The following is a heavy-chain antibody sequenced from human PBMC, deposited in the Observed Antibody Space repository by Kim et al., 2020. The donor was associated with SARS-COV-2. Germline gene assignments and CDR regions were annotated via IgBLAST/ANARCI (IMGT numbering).Heavy chain of an antibody. CDR3: ATGRGYSYGLDY. V-gene: IGHV1-18*01. D-gene: IGHD5-18*01. Sequence: ASVKVSCKTSGYTFTSYAINWVRQAPGQGLEWMGWITPYNGNTNYAQKVHGRVTMTTDTSTSTAYMELTSLTSDYTAVYYCATGRGYSYGLDYWGQGTLVTVSS. CDR1: GYTFTSYA. J-gene: IGHJ4*02. CDR2: ITPYNGNT.